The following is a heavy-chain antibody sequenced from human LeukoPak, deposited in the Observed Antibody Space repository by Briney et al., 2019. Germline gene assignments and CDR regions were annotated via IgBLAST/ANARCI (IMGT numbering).Heavy chain of an antibody. CDR3: ARRRCYDFLTGYYGGRYSTY. CDR1: VYSFIFNY. CDR2: INPNSGGT. D-gene: IGHD3-9*01. Sequence: GASVKVSLNCAVYSFIFNYIQLKRQAPGQGLEWMGWINPNSGGTNYAQKFKGRVTMTRDTSISTAYMELSRLRSDDTAVYYCARRRCYDFLTGYYGGRYSTYWCRGNVVTVSS. V-gene: IGHV1-2*02. J-gene: IGHJ4*02.